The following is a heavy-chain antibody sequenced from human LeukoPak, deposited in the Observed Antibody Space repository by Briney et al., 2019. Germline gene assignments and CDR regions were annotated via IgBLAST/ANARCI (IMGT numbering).Heavy chain of an antibody. Sequence: HPGGSLRLSCAASGFTFSSYAMHWVRQAPGKGLEWVAVISYDGSNKYYADSVKGRFTISRDNSKNTLYLQMNSLRAEDTAVYYCAKDGGGYYPSYYYYMDVWGKGTTVTISS. V-gene: IGHV3-30*04. J-gene: IGHJ6*03. D-gene: IGHD3-22*01. CDR3: AKDGGGYYPSYYYYMDV. CDR2: ISYDGSNK. CDR1: GFTFSSYA.